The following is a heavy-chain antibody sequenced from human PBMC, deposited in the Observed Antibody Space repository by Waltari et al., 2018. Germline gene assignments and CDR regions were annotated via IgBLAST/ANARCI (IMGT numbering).Heavy chain of an antibody. CDR3: ARGAELWAVLGPTDY. CDR2: IYYSGST. CDR1: GGSISSSSYY. J-gene: IGHJ4*02. D-gene: IGHD1-7*01. V-gene: IGHV4-39*07. Sequence: QLQLQESGPGLVKPSETLSLTCTVSGGSISSSSYYWGWIRQPPGKGLEWIGSIYYSGSTYYNPSLKSRVTISVDTSKNQFSLKLSSVTAADTAVYYCARGAELWAVLGPTDYWGQGTLVTVSS.